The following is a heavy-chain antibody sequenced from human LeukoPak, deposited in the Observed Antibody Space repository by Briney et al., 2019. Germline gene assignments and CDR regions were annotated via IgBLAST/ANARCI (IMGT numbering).Heavy chain of an antibody. CDR3: ARQRGSYFDL. Sequence: SETLSLTCGVSGGSIGSYYWSWIRQPPGKGLEWIGYIYFTGSTTYNPSLKSRVTISLHTSKNQFSLKMTSVTAADTAVYYCARQRGSYFDLWGQGTLVTVSS. V-gene: IGHV4-59*08. CDR1: GGSIGSYY. J-gene: IGHJ4*02. CDR2: IYFTGST. D-gene: IGHD1-26*01.